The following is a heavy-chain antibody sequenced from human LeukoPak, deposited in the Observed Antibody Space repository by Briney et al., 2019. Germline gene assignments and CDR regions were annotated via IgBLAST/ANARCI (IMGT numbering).Heavy chain of an antibody. CDR1: GGSFSGYY. J-gene: IGHJ6*02. V-gene: IGHV4-34*01. CDR3: TRGGGITMVRGVIMKRTYYYYGMDV. CDR2: INHSGST. Sequence: PSETLSLTCAVYGGSFSGYYWSWIRQPPGKGLEWSGEINHSGSTNYNPSLKSRVTISVDTSKNQFSLKLSSVTAADTAVYYCTRGGGITMVRGVIMKRTYYYYGMDVWGQGTTLTVSS. D-gene: IGHD3-10*01.